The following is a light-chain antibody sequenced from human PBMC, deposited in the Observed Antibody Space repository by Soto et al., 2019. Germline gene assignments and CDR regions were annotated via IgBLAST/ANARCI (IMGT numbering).Light chain of an antibody. V-gene: IGKV3-20*01. CDR3: QQYGGSPRT. Sequence: EIVLMQSPGTLSLYPGEGATLSCRASQSISSNFLAWYQQKRGQAPRLLIHGASNRATGIPDRFSGSGSGTDFTLTITRLEPEDFAVYYCQQYGGSPRTFGQGTKVDIK. CDR2: GAS. J-gene: IGKJ1*01. CDR1: QSISSNF.